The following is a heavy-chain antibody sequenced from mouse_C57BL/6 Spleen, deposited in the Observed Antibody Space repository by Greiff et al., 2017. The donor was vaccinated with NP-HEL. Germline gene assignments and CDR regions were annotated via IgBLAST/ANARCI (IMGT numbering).Heavy chain of an antibody. CDR1: GYTFTSYW. CDR2: IDPSDSYT. J-gene: IGHJ2*01. CDR3: ATGGTDYFDY. D-gene: IGHD2-14*01. Sequence: QVQLQQSGAELVMPGASVKLSCKASGYTFTSYWMHWVKQRPGQGLEWIGEIDPSDSYTNYNQKFKGKSTLTVDKSSSTAYMQLSSLTSEDSAVYYCATGGTDYFDYWGQGTTLTVSS. V-gene: IGHV1-69*01.